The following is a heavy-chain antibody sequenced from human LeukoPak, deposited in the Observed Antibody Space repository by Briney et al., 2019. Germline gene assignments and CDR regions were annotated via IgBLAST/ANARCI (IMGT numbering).Heavy chain of an antibody. CDR1: GGSFSGYY. V-gene: IGHV4-34*01. CDR3: ARGKVAGTWSGFDY. D-gene: IGHD6-19*01. CDR2: INHSGST. Sequence: PSETLSLTCAVYGGSFSGYYWSWIRQPPGKGLEWIGEINHSGSTNYNPSLKRRVTISVDTSKNQFSLKLSSVTAADTAVYYCARGKVAGTWSGFDYWGQGTLVTVSS. J-gene: IGHJ4*02.